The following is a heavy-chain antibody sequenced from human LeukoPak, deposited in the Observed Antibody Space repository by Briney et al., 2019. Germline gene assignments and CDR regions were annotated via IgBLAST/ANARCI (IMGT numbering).Heavy chain of an antibody. Sequence: PGGSLRLSCAVSGFTVSSNYMSWVRQAPGKGLEWVSVIYSGGSTYYADSVKGRFTISRDNSKNTLYLQMNSLRAEDTAVYYCARGGVVFTSYFDYWAREPWSPSPQ. CDR3: ARGGVVFTSYFDY. V-gene: IGHV3-53*01. D-gene: IGHD3-22*01. CDR1: GFTVSSNY. CDR2: IYSGGST. J-gene: IGHJ4*02.